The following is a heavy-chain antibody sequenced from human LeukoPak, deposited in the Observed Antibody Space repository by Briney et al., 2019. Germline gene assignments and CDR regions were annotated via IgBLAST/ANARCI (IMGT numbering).Heavy chain of an antibody. J-gene: IGHJ3*02. CDR2: MNPNSGNT. D-gene: IGHD3-16*02. CDR3: ARGLSYDYVWGSYRHDAFDI. Sequence: ASVKVSCKASGGTFSSYAISWVRQATGQGLEWMGWMNPNSGNTGYAQKFQGRVTITRNTSISTAYMELSSLRSEDTAVYYCARGLSYDYVWGSYRHDAFDIWGQGTMVTVSS. CDR1: GGTFSSYA. V-gene: IGHV1-8*03.